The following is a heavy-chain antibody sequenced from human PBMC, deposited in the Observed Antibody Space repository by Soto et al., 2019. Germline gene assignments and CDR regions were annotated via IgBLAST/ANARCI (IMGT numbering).Heavy chain of an antibody. V-gene: IGHV3-30*18. D-gene: IGHD3-10*01. Sequence: SLRLSCAASGFTFSSYGMHWVRQAPGKGLEWVAVISYDGSNKYYADSVKGRFTISRDNSKNTLYLQMNSLRAEDTAVYYCAKDEFGYYYGSGRTWGQGTLVTVSS. CDR3: AKDEFGYYYGSGRT. CDR2: ISYDGSNK. J-gene: IGHJ5*02. CDR1: GFTFSSYG.